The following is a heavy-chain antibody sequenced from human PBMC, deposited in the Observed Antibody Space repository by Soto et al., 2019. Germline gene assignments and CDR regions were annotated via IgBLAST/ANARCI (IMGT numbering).Heavy chain of an antibody. CDR2: ISGSSDSI. D-gene: IGHD2-2*01. CDR3: ARVGGYCSSTTCYYFDS. CDR1: GFTFSPYT. Sequence: PXGSLRLSCVASGFTFSPYTMNWVRQAPGKGLEWVSSISGSSDSIYYADSVKGRFIISRDNAKNSLYLQMNSLRVEDTAVYYCARVGGYCSSTTCYYFDSWGQGTLVTVSS. J-gene: IGHJ4*02. V-gene: IGHV3-21*01.